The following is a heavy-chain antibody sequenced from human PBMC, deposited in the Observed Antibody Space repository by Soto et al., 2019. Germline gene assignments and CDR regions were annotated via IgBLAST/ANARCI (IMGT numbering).Heavy chain of an antibody. J-gene: IGHJ5*02. CDR1: GFTFSSYA. CDR3: AKCITMVRGVIGWFDP. V-gene: IGHV3-23*01. CDR2: ISGSGGST. Sequence: EVQLLESGGGLVQPGGSLRLSCAASGFTFSSYAMSWVRQAPGKGLEWVSAISGSGGSTYYADSVKGRFTISRDNSKNTLYLQMNSLRAEDTAVYYCAKCITMVRGVIGWFDPWGQGTLVTVSS. D-gene: IGHD3-10*01.